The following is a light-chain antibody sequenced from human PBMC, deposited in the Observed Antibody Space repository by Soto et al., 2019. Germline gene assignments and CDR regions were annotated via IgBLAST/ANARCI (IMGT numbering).Light chain of an antibody. CDR3: AKYGTPCSVS. V-gene: IGKV3-20*01. CDR1: QSGDPNS. CDR2: VAS. Sequence: EIALTQSAGTLSFPPEEDATLSCGASQSGDPNSLAGDQQKPGQTPRLIIYVASGRAAGTPHRFSGSGFGTDFTLTISKVEPEEFAVYYCAKYGTPCSVSFGQGTRL. J-gene: IGKJ5*01.